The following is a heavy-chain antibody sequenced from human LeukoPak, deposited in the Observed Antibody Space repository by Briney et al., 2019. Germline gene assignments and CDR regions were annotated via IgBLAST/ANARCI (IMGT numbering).Heavy chain of an antibody. CDR3: AKRRYSGSWTVDY. V-gene: IGHV3-23*01. CDR1: GFTFSSYA. CDR2: ISGSGGST. J-gene: IGHJ4*02. Sequence: GGSLRLSCAASGFTFSSYAMSWVRQAPGKGLEWVSAISGSGGSTYYADPVKGRFTVSRDNSKNTLYLQMNSLRAEDTAVYYCAKRRYSGSWTVDYWGQGTLVTVSS. D-gene: IGHD6-13*01.